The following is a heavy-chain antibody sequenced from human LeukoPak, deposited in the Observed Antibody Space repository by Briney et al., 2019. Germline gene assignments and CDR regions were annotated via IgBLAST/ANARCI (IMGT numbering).Heavy chain of an antibody. Sequence: ASVKVSCKASGYTFTSYGISWVRQAPGQGLEWMGIINPSGGSTSYAQKFQGRVTMTRDTSTSTVYMELSSLRSEDTAVYYCARGYGDYGREENDAFDIWGQGTMVTVSS. CDR3: ARGYGDYGREENDAFDI. CDR1: GYTFTSYG. V-gene: IGHV1-46*01. CDR2: INPSGGST. D-gene: IGHD4-17*01. J-gene: IGHJ3*02.